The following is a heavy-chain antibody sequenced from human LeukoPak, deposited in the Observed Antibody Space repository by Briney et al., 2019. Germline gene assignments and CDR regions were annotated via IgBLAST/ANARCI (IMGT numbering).Heavy chain of an antibody. CDR2: INSDGTT. Sequence: GGSLRLSCAASGSTFSGYWMHWVRHAPGKGLVWVSRINSDGTTSYADSVKGRFTISRDNAKNTLYLQMNSLRAEDTAVYYCARDGSLPDYWGQGTLVTVSS. V-gene: IGHV3-74*01. J-gene: IGHJ4*02. CDR3: ARDGSLPDY. CDR1: GSTFSGYW.